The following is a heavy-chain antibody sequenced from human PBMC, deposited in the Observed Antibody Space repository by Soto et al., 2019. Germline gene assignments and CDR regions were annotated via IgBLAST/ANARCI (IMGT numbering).Heavy chain of an antibody. D-gene: IGHD3-10*01. CDR2: IYGSGST. Sequence: SETRALICSVSGDSLNNHYWTWLRQPPGKGLECLGNIYGSGSTNYSPALQSRVSMSVXXXKXXXXLKXXSXXAAXTAVYYCARSSMVPVDYFDFWGQGAVVT. CDR3: ARSSMVPVDYFDF. CDR1: GDSLNNHY. V-gene: IGHV4-59*11. J-gene: IGHJ4*02.